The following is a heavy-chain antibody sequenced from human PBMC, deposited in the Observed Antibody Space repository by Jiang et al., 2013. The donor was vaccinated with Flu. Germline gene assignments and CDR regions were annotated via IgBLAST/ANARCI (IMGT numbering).Heavy chain of an antibody. J-gene: IGHJ5*02. CDR1: GYTFTSYA. Sequence: SGAEVKKPGASVKVSCKASGYTFTSYAMHWVRQAPGQRLEWMGWINAGNGNTKYSQKFQGRVTITRDTSASTAYMELSSPRSEDTAVYYCARNAATIRINWFDPLGPGNPGHRLL. V-gene: IGHV1-3*01. D-gene: IGHD5-12*01. CDR3: ARNAATIRINWFDP. CDR2: INAGNGNT.